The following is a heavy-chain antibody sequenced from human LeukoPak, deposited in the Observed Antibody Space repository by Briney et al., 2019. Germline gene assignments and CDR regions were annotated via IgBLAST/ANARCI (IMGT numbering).Heavy chain of an antibody. CDR1: GGSISSYY. D-gene: IGHD4-17*01. Sequence: PSETLSLTCTVSGGSISSYYWSWIRQPPGKELEWIGYIYYSGSTNSNPSLKSRVTISVDTSKSQFSLKLSSVTAADTAVYYCARRVAVNPRYYFDYWGQGTLVTVSS. V-gene: IGHV4-59*08. CDR2: IYYSGST. CDR3: ARRVAVNPRYYFDY. J-gene: IGHJ4*02.